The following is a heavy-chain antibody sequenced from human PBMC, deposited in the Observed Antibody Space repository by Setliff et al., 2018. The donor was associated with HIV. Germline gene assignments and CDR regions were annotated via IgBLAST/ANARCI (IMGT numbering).Heavy chain of an antibody. CDR1: GGSFSDYY. Sequence: SETLSLTCTVSGGSFSDYYRSWIRQPPGKGLEWIGYIYYSGSTNYNPSLKSRVTISVDTSKNQFSLKLSSVTAADTAVYYCARAGGGGRWLHLSYWYFDLWGRGTLVTVSS. CDR3: ARAGGGGRWLHLSYWYFDL. CDR2: IYYSGST. D-gene: IGHD3-16*01. J-gene: IGHJ2*01. V-gene: IGHV4-59*01.